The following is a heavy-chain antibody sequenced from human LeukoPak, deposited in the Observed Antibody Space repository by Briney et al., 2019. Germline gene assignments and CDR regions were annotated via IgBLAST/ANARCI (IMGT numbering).Heavy chain of an antibody. CDR2: IGIYIDKA. Sequence: ASVKVSCKASGYTFTSYAITWVRQVPGQGLEWMGWIGIYIDKAKYAQNLQGRVTLTTDPSTSTAYMELRSLRSDDTAVYYCARVGKGFVAAPAAIPDYYYGIDVWGQGTTVTVSS. D-gene: IGHD2-2*01. CDR1: GYTFTSYA. J-gene: IGHJ6*02. CDR3: ARVGKGFVAAPAAIPDYYYGIDV. V-gene: IGHV1-18*01.